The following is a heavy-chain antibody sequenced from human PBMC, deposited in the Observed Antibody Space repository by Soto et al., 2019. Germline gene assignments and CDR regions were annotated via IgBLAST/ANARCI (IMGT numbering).Heavy chain of an antibody. CDR2: INHSGST. J-gene: IGHJ5*02. CDR3: ARKLNWNFRTLINWFDP. V-gene: IGHV4-34*01. Sequence: SETLSLTCAVYGGSFSGYYWSWIRQPPGKGLEWIGEINHSGSTNYNPSLKSRVTISVETSKNQFSLKLSSVTAADTAVYYCARKLNWNFRTLINWFDPWGQGTLVTVSS. CDR1: GGSFSGYY. D-gene: IGHD1-7*01.